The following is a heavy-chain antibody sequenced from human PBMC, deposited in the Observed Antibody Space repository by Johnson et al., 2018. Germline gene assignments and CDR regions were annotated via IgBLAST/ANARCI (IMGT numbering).Heavy chain of an antibody. CDR2: ISWNSGTI. Sequence: EVQLVESGGGLVQPGRSLRLSCAAFGFTFDDYAIHWVRQAPGKGLEWVSGISWNSGTIGYADSVRGRFNISRDNAKNSLFLQINSLRVEDTALYYCTRGRLEMASISAAFDIWGQGTMVTVSS. CDR1: GFTFDDYA. CDR3: TRGRLEMASISAAFDI. V-gene: IGHV3-9*01. J-gene: IGHJ3*02. D-gene: IGHD5-24*01.